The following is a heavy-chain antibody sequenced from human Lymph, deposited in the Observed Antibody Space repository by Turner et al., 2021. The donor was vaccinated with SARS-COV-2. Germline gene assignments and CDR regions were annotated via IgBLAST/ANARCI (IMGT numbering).Heavy chain of an antibody. CDR1: GFTFSSYW. CDR3: ARVGVRFEWSDGYHYYYAMDV. Sequence: EVQLVESGGGLVKPGGCLRLSCAASGFTFSSYWMSGVRQAPGKGLEWVANIKQDGSEKYYVDSVKGRFTISRDNAKNSLYLQMNSLRADDTAVYFCARVGVRFEWSDGYHYYYAMDVWGQGTTVTVSS. CDR2: IKQDGSEK. D-gene: IGHD3-3*01. J-gene: IGHJ6*02. V-gene: IGHV3-7*03.